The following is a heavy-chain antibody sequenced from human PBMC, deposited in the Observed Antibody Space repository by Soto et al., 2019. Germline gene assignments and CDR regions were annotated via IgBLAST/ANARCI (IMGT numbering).Heavy chain of an antibody. CDR3: ARGGLYGIVATIGAFDI. CDR2: ISSSGSTI. CDR1: GFTFSGYH. J-gene: IGHJ3*02. V-gene: IGHV3-11*01. D-gene: IGHD5-12*01. Sequence: GGSLRLSCAASGFTFSGYHMSWIRQAPGKGLEWVSYISSSGSTIYYAESVKGRFTISRDNAKNSLYLQMNSLRAEDTAVYYCARGGLYGIVATIGAFDIWGQGTMVTVSS.